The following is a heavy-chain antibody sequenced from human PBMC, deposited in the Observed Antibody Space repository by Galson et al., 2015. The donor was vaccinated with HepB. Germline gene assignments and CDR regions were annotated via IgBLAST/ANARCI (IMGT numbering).Heavy chain of an antibody. V-gene: IGHV3-15*01. CDR3: TAEDEPYSDTYFDI. CDR1: GLSFNNAW. CDR2: IKAKVDGGTS. Sequence: SLRLSCAASGLSFNNAWMSWVRRAPGKGLEWVGQIKAKVDGGTSDYAAPVKGRFFISRDDSKNTMYLQMNSLKAEDTAVYYCTAEDEPYSDTYFDIWGQGTLVTVSS. J-gene: IGHJ4*02. D-gene: IGHD2-15*01.